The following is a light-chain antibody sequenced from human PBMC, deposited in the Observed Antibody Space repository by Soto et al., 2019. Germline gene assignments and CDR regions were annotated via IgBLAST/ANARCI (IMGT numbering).Light chain of an antibody. CDR2: GAS. V-gene: IGKV3-20*01. CDR1: QSVSSTY. J-gene: IGKJ2*01. Sequence: EIVLTQSPGTLSLSPGERATLSCRASQSVSSTYLAWYQQNPGQAPRLLIYGASSRATGIPDRFSGSGAGTSFTLTISKLEPEYFAVYYCQQYGSSWYTFGQGTKLQIK. CDR3: QQYGSSWYT.